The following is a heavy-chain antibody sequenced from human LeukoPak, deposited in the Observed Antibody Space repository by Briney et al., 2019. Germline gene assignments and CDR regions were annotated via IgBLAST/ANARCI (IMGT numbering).Heavy chain of an antibody. V-gene: IGHV1-2*02. J-gene: IGHJ4*02. D-gene: IGHD3-10*01. Sequence: ASVKVSCKASGYTFTGYYMHWVRQAPGQGLEWMGWINPNSGGTIYAQKFQGRVTMTRDTSISTAYMELSRLRSDDTAVYYCASLWVRGVTSDYWGQGTLVTVSS. CDR3: ASLWVRGVTSDY. CDR1: GYTFTGYY. CDR2: INPNSGGT.